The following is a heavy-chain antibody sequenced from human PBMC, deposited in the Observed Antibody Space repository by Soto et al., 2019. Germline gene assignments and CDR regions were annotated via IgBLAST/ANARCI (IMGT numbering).Heavy chain of an antibody. CDR1: GGSISSGGYY. CDR2: IFYSGTS. D-gene: IGHD6-13*01. Sequence: PSETLSLTCTVSGGSISSGGYYWSWIRQHPGMGLEWIGYIFYSGTSYYNLSLKSRVTISVDTSTHQFSLKLSSVTAADTAVYYCARRGISAIGIYFFDYWGHGTLVTVSS. CDR3: ARRGISAIGIYFFDY. J-gene: IGHJ4*01. V-gene: IGHV4-31*03.